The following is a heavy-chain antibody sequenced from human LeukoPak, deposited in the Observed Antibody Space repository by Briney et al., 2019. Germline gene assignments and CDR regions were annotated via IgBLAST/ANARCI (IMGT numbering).Heavy chain of an antibody. CDR1: GDSISSYY. Sequence: SETLSLTCTVSGDSISSYYWSWIRQSAGQGLDWIGRIYYSGSTNYNPSLKSRVTISVDTSKNQFSLKLSSVTAADTAVYYCARRDGYNSCFDYWGQGTLVTVSS. D-gene: IGHD5-24*01. V-gene: IGHV4-4*07. CDR2: IYYSGST. J-gene: IGHJ4*02. CDR3: ARRDGYNSCFDY.